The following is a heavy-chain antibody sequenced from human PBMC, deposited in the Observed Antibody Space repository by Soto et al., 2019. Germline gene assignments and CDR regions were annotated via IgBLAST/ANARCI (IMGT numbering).Heavy chain of an antibody. CDR2: IYYSGST. CDR1: GGSVSSYY. Sequence: SETLSLTCTVSGGSVSSYYWSWIRQPPGKGLEWIGYIYYSGSTNYNPPLKSRVTISTDTSKNQFSLKLSSVTAADTAVYYCAKQKASGSWWYFDYWGQGTLVTVSS. CDR3: AKQKASGSWWYFDY. J-gene: IGHJ4*02. V-gene: IGHV4-59*08. D-gene: IGHD2-15*01.